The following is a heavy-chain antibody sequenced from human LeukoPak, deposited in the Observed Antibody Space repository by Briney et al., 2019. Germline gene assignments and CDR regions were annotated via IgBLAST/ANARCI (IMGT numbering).Heavy chain of an antibody. Sequence: PSETLSLTCTVSGGSISSYYWSWLRQPPGKGLEWIGYIYYSGSTNYNPSLKSRVTISVDTSKNQFSLKLSSVTAADTAVYYCARHSYGYDAFDIWGQGTMVTVSS. CDR1: GGSISSYY. CDR3: ARHSYGYDAFDI. D-gene: IGHD5-18*01. J-gene: IGHJ3*02. CDR2: IYYSGST. V-gene: IGHV4-59*01.